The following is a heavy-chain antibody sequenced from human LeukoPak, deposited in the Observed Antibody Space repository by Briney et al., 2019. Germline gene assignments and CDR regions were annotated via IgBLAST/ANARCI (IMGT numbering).Heavy chain of an antibody. V-gene: IGHV3-23*01. CDR1: GFTFSSYA. D-gene: IGHD6-19*01. CDR2: ISDSGAGI. J-gene: IGHJ4*02. CDR3: AKGWDSSGVDS. Sequence: PGGSLRLSCAASGFTFSSYAMSWVRQAPGKGLEWVSAISDSGAGIDYADSVKGRFTISRDNSKNTLSLQMSSLRAEDTAVYYCAKGWDSSGVDSWGQGTLVTVSS.